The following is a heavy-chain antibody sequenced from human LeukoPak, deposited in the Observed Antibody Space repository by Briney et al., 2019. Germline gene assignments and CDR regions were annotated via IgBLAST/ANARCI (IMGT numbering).Heavy chain of an antibody. J-gene: IGHJ4*02. CDR3: LRDLTYGGISSPDC. V-gene: IGHV1-2*02. CDR1: GYTFTGYF. D-gene: IGHD4/OR15-4a*01. CDR2: INPNSGGT. Sequence: ASVKVSCKASGYTFTGYFIHWVRQAPGQGLEWMGWINPNSGGTNYAQKFQGRVTMTRDTSISTAYMELGRLTSDDTAMYFCLRDLTYGGISSPDCWGQGSLVTVSS.